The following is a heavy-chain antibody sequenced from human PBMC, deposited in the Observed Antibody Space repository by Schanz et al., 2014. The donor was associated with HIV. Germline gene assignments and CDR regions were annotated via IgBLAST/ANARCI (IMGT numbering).Heavy chain of an antibody. CDR3: AREKMDTGGLDV. CDR2: INTNGGGT. Sequence: QAQLVQSGAEVKKPGASVKVSCKASGYSFTSNLIHWVRQAPGQGLQWMGVINTNGGGTSDALRGRVIITRDTSTSTVYMHLSNMRFEDSAVYYCAREKMDTGGLDVWGQGTTVTVSS. V-gene: IGHV1-46*01. CDR1: GYSFTSNL. J-gene: IGHJ6*02.